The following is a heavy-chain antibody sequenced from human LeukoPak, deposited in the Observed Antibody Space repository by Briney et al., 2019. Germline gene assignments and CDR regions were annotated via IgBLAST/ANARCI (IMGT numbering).Heavy chain of an antibody. V-gene: IGHV3-23*01. CDR3: ARARASGRSGFDY. J-gene: IGHJ4*02. CDR2: ISGSGGST. Sequence: AISGSGGSTYYADSVKGRFTISRDNAKNSLDLQMNSLRDEDTAVYYCARARASGRSGFDYWGQGTLVTVSS. D-gene: IGHD2-15*01.